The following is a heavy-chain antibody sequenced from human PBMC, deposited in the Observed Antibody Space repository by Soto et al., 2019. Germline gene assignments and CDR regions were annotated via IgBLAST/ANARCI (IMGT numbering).Heavy chain of an antibody. CDR1: GGSFSGYY. D-gene: IGHD1-7*01. CDR3: ARGSRTGTTYGWFDP. V-gene: IGHV4-34*01. CDR2: INHSGST. Sequence: SETLSLTCAVYGGSFSGYYWSWIRQPPGKGLEWIGEINHSGSTNYNPSLKSRVTISVDTSKNQFSLKLSSVTAADTAVYYCARGSRTGTTYGWFDPWGQGTLVTVSS. J-gene: IGHJ5*02.